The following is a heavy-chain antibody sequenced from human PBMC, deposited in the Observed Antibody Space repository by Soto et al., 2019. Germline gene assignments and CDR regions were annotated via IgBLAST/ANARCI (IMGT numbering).Heavy chain of an antibody. CDR2: IFPGDSDT. Sequence: PGESLKISCKGSGYTFTNHWIDWVRQIPGKGLEWMGIIFPGDSDTRYSPSFEGQVTISADKSISTAYLHFSSLKASDSAIYYCARRDSSSYFYGMDVWGPGATVTVSS. V-gene: IGHV5-51*01. J-gene: IGHJ6*02. CDR1: GYTFTNHW. D-gene: IGHD3-22*01. CDR3: ARRDSSSYFYGMDV.